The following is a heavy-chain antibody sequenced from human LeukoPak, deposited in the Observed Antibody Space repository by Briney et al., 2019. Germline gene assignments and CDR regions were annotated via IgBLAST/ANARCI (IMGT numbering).Heavy chain of an antibody. V-gene: IGHV1-69*13. CDR1: GGTFSSYA. J-gene: IGHJ6*02. Sequence: SVKVSCKASGGTFSSYAISWVRQAPGQGLEWMGGIIPIFGTANYAQKFQGRVTITADESTSTAYMELSGLRSEDTAVYYCAKDPYNSSGWYSAYYYYGMDVWGQGTTVTVS. CDR2: IIPIFGTA. D-gene: IGHD6-19*01. CDR3: AKDPYNSSGWYSAYYYYGMDV.